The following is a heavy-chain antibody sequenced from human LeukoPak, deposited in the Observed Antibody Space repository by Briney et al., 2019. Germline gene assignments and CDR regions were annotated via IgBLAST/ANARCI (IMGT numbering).Heavy chain of an antibody. CDR3: ASSSGYYQQQLYYFDY. D-gene: IGHD3-22*01. J-gene: IGHJ4*02. Sequence: PSETLSLTCTVSGGSISNYYWSWIRQPPGKGLEWIGYIYYSGSTNYNPSLKSRVTISVDTSKNQFSLKLSSVTAADTAVYYCASSSGYYQQQLYYFDYWGQGTLVTVSS. V-gene: IGHV4-59*12. CDR1: GGSISNYY. CDR2: IYYSGST.